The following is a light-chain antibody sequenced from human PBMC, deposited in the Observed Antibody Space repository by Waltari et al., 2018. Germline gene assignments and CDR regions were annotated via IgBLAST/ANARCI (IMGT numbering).Light chain of an antibody. J-gene: IGLJ2*01. V-gene: IGLV3-19*01. Sequence: SSELTQDPAVSVALGQTVRITCQGDSLRDYSAHWFQQKPGQAPVLVMFADSNRPSGIPDRVSGSSSGNTASLTITGAQAEDEADYHCNSRDTSGNHGLFGGGTRLTVL. CDR2: ADS. CDR3: NSRDTSGNHGL. CDR1: SLRDYS.